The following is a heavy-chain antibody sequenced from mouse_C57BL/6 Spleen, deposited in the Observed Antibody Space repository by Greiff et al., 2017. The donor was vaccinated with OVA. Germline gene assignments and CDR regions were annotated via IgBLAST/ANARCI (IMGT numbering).Heavy chain of an antibody. V-gene: IGHV1-53*01. CDR2: INPSNGGT. CDR3: ARSNSNYEVYYAMDY. CDR1: GYTFTSHW. D-gene: IGHD2-5*01. Sequence: VQLQQPGTELVKPGASVKLSCKASGYTFTSHWMHWVKQRPGQGLEWIGYINPSNGGTNYNEKFKSKATLTVDKSSSTAYMQLSSLTSEDSAVYYCARSNSNYEVYYAMDYWGQGTSVTVSS. J-gene: IGHJ4*01.